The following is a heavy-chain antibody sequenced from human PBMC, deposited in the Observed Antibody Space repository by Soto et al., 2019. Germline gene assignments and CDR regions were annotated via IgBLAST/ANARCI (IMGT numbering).Heavy chain of an antibody. V-gene: IGHV1-69*04. Sequence: SVKVSCKASGGTFSSYTISWVRQAPGQGLEWMGRIIPILGIANYAQKFQGRVTITADKSTSTAYMELSSLRSEDTAVYYCARDYAGIAVAGYWRQGTLVTVSS. CDR2: IIPILGIA. D-gene: IGHD6-19*01. J-gene: IGHJ4*02. CDR3: ARDYAGIAVAGY. CDR1: GGTFSSYT.